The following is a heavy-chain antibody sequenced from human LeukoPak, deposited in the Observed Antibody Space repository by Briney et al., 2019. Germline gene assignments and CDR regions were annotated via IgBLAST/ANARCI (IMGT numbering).Heavy chain of an antibody. CDR2: ISSSGSTI. J-gene: IGHJ4*02. D-gene: IGHD3-16*01. CDR3: ARGRDYVWGSPNY. Sequence: GGSLRLSCAASGFTFSSYSMNWVRQAPGKGLEWVSYISSSGSTIYYADSVKGRFTISRDNAKNSLYLQMNSLRAEDTAVYYCARGRDYVWGSPNYWGQGTLVTVSS. CDR1: GFTFSSYS. V-gene: IGHV3-48*04.